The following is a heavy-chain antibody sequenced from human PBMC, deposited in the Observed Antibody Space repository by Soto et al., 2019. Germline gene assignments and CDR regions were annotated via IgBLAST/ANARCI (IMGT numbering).Heavy chain of an antibody. Sequence: ASVKVSCKASGYTFTSYGISWVRQAPGQGLEWMGWISAYNGNTNYAQKFQGRVTMTRDTSTSTVYMELSSLRSEDTAVYYCAKDLVPAAIGWFDPWGQGTLVTVSS. V-gene: IGHV1-18*01. CDR3: AKDLVPAAIGWFDP. CDR1: GYTFTSYG. J-gene: IGHJ5*02. D-gene: IGHD2-2*02. CDR2: ISAYNGNT.